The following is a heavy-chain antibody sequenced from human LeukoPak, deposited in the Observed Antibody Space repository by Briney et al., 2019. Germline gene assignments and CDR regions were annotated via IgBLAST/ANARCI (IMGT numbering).Heavy chain of an antibody. CDR3: ARDVMYYFDY. CDR2: VNTDGSNT. Sequence: PGGSLRLSCAASGFTFSSYSMNWVRQAPGKGLFWISRVNTDGSNTEYADSVKGRFTISRDNAKNTLYLQMNSLRAEDTAVYYCARDVMYYFDYWGQGTLVTVSS. D-gene: IGHD2/OR15-2a*01. V-gene: IGHV3-74*01. CDR1: GFTFSSYS. J-gene: IGHJ4*02.